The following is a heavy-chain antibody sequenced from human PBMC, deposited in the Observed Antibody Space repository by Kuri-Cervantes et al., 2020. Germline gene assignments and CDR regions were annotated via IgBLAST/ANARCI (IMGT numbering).Heavy chain of an antibody. D-gene: IGHD3-22*01. CDR2: ISWNSGSI. CDR3: AKDPEDYYDSSGYYTYFDY. J-gene: IGHJ4*02. V-gene: IGHV3-9*01. Sequence: GGSLRLSCAASGFTFDDYAMHWVRQAPGKGLEWVSGISWNSGSIGYADSVKGRFTISRDNSKNTLYLQMNSPRAEDTAVYYCAKDPEDYYDSSGYYTYFDYWGQGTLVTVSS. CDR1: GFTFDDYA.